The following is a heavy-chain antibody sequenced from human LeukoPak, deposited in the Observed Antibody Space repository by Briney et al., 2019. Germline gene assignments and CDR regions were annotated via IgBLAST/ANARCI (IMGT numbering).Heavy chain of an antibody. V-gene: IGHV3-64*01. CDR1: GFTFSSYA. Sequence: GGSLRLSCAASGFTFSSYAMHWVRQAPGKGLEYVSAISSNGGSTYYANSVKGRFTISRDNSKNTLYLQMGSLRAEGMAVYYCARGRYGSGSYLGYWGQGTLVTVSS. CDR2: ISSNGGST. CDR3: ARGRYGSGSYLGY. J-gene: IGHJ4*02. D-gene: IGHD3-10*01.